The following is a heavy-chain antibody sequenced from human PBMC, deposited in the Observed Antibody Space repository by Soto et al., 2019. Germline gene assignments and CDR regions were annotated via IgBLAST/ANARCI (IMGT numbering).Heavy chain of an antibody. CDR2: INSDGSST. V-gene: IGHV3-74*01. CDR1: GFTFSSHW. J-gene: IGHJ5*02. Sequence: PGGSLRLSCAASGFTFSSHWMHWVRQAPGKGLVWVSRINSDGSSTSYADSVKGRFTISRDNAKNTLYLQMNSLRAEDTAAYYCARDRYSSSWYWFDPWGQGTLVTVSS. CDR3: ARDRYSSSWYWFDP. D-gene: IGHD6-13*01.